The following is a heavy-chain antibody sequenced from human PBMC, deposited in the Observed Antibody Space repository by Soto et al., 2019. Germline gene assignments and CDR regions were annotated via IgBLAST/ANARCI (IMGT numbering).Heavy chain of an antibody. D-gene: IGHD3-10*01. CDR3: ARLDYYGSGSYPKTYYYYYMDV. Sequence: ASVKVSCKASGYTFTSYGISWVRQAPGQGLEWMGWISAYNGNTNCAQKLQGRVTMTTDTSTSTAYMELRSLRSDDTAVYYCARLDYYGSGSYPKTYYYYYMDVWGKGTTVTVSS. CDR2: ISAYNGNT. V-gene: IGHV1-18*01. CDR1: GYTFTSYG. J-gene: IGHJ6*03.